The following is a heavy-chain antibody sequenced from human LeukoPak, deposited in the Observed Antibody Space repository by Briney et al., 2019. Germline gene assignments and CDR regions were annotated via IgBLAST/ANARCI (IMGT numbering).Heavy chain of an antibody. Sequence: GGSLRLSCAASGFTFSSYAMHWVRQAPGKGLEWVAVISYDGSNKYYADSVKGRFTISRDNSKNTLYLQMNSLRAEDTAVYYCASLPHVVTATVGAFDIWGQGTMVTVSS. CDR3: ASLPHVVTATVGAFDI. V-gene: IGHV3-30*04. CDR1: GFTFSSYA. J-gene: IGHJ3*02. D-gene: IGHD2-21*02. CDR2: ISYDGSNK.